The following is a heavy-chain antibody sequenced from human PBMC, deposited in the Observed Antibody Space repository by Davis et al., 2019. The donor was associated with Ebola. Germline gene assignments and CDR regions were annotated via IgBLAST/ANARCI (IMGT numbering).Heavy chain of an antibody. CDR2: ISWNSGSI. CDR3: AKARSSWTPFDY. CDR1: GFTFDDYA. V-gene: IGHV3-9*01. J-gene: IGHJ4*02. Sequence: SLKISCAASGFTFDDYAMHWVRQAPGKGLEWVSGISWNSGSIGYADSVKGRFTISRDNSNNLLYLQMNSLRAEDTAVYYCAKARSSWTPFDYWGQGTLVTVSS. D-gene: IGHD6-13*01.